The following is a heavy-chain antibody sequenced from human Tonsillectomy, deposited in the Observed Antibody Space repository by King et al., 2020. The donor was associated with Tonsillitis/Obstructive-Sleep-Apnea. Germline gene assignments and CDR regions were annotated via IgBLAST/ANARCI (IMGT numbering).Heavy chain of an antibody. CDR2: IKQDGSEK. CDR3: ARAYDFWSGYPFDY. J-gene: IGHJ4*02. V-gene: IGHV3-7*04. D-gene: IGHD3-3*01. Sequence: VQLVESGGGLVQPGGSLRLSCAASGFTFSIYWMSWVRQAPGKGLEWVANIKQDGSEKYYVDSVKGRFTISRDNAKNSLYLQMNSLRAEDTAVYYCARAYDFWSGYPFDYWGQGTLVTVSS. CDR1: GFTFSIYW.